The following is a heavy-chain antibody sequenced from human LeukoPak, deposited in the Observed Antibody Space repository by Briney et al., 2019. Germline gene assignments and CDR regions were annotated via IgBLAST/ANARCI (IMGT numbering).Heavy chain of an antibody. J-gene: IGHJ4*02. CDR3: ARDFTR. Sequence: PSETLSLTCAVYGGSFSGYYWIWIRQPPGKGLEWIGEISHSGGINYNPSLKSRVIISVDTSKNQFSLKLSSVTAADTAVYYCARDFTRWGQGALVTVSS. CDR1: GGSFSGYY. V-gene: IGHV4-34*01. CDR2: ISHSGGI. D-gene: IGHD3-3*01.